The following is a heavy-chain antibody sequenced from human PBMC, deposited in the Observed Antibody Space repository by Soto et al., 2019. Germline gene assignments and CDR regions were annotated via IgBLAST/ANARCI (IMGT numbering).Heavy chain of an antibody. CDR3: ARHGPYSSSKVRWFDP. CDR2: IYYSGST. Sequence: SETLSLTCTVSGGSISSSSYYWGWIRQPPGKGLEWIGSIYYSGSTYYNPSLKSRVTISADTSKNQCSLKLSSVTAADTAVYYCARHGPYSSSKVRWFDPWGQGTLVTVSS. V-gene: IGHV4-39*01. CDR1: GGSISSSSYY. J-gene: IGHJ5*02. D-gene: IGHD6-6*01.